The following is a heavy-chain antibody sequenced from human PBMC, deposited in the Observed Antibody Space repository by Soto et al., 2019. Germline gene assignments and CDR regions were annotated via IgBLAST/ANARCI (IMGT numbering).Heavy chain of an antibody. J-gene: IGHJ4*02. CDR2: ISYDGSNK. D-gene: IGHD3-3*01. CDR1: GFTFSSYA. V-gene: IGHV3-30*14. Sequence: PGGSLRLSCAASGFTFSSYAMHWVRQAPGKGLEWVAVISYDGSNKYYADSVKGRFTISRDNSKNTLYLQMNSLRAEDTAVYFCARDGPAGYYLSYWGQGTLVTVSS. CDR3: ARDGPAGYYLSY.